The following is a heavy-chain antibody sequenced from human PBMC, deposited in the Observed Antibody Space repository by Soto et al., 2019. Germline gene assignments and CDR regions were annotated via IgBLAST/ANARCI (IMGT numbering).Heavy chain of an antibody. CDR2: IYYSGST. CDR1: GSISGYY. V-gene: IGHV4-59*08. D-gene: IGHD6-19*01. J-gene: IGHJ4*02. Sequence: SETLSLTCTVSGSISGYYCSWIRQPPGKGLEWIGYIYYSGSTNYNPSLKSRVTISVDTSKNQLSLKVNSVTAADTAVYYCARHVNIAVAGTGFDYWGQGTPVTVSS. CDR3: ARHVNIAVAGTGFDY.